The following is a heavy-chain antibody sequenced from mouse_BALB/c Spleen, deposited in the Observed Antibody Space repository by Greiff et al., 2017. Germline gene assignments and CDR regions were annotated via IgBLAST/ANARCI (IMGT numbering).Heavy chain of an antibody. CDR1: GYTFTSYY. Sequence: QVHVKQSGAELVKPGASVKLSCKASGYTFTSYYMYWVKQRPGQGLEWIGEINPSNGGTNFNEKFKSKATLTVDKSSSTAYMQLSSLTSEDSAVYYCTRPIYYDYDYAMDYWGQGTSVTVSS. D-gene: IGHD2-4*01. CDR3: TRPIYYDYDYAMDY. CDR2: INPSNGGT. J-gene: IGHJ4*01. V-gene: IGHV1S81*02.